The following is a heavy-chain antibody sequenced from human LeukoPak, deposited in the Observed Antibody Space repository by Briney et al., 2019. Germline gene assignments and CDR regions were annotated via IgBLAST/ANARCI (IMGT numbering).Heavy chain of an antibody. CDR2: IKEDGSEK. V-gene: IGHV3-7*01. Sequence: GGSLRLSCAASGFTFSSDWMSWVRQAPGKGLEWVANIKEDGSEKYYVDSVKGRFTISRDNSKNMLYLQMNSLRAEDTAVYHCAKDRDYGDYPSAYYYYMDVWGKGTTVTVSS. D-gene: IGHD4-17*01. CDR1: GFTFSSDW. CDR3: AKDRDYGDYPSAYYYYMDV. J-gene: IGHJ6*03.